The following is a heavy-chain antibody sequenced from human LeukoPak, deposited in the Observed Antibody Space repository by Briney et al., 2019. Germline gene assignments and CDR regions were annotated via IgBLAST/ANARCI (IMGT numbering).Heavy chain of an antibody. CDR2: VHYTGNT. CDR1: PGSITSSSHY. J-gene: IGHJ4*02. V-gene: IGHV4-39*01. Sequence: PSETLSLTCTVSPGSITSSSHYWGWIRQPPGMGLEWVGSVHYTGNTYYNSSLSSRITISVDTSSNQFSLRLNSVTAADTALYYCARHDPFQYSGQGALVTVSS. CDR3: ARHDPFQY.